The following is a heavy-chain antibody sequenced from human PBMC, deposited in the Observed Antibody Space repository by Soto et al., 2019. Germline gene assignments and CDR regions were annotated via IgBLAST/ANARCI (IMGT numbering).Heavy chain of an antibody. Sequence: SETLSLTCTVSGDSISSRSHYWAWVRQPPGKGLEWIGTIYYSGSTYYNPSLKSRLTISVDTSKNQFSLNLSSVTAADTAVYYCARHVSYYSSYFNFRGQGTLVTVSS. CDR3: ARHVSYYSSYFNF. CDR1: GDSISSRSHY. D-gene: IGHD2-15*01. CDR2: IYYSGST. J-gene: IGHJ4*02. V-gene: IGHV4-39*01.